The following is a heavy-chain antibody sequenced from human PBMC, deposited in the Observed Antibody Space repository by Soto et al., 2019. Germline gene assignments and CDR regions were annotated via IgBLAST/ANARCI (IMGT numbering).Heavy chain of an antibody. CDR1: GGSISSYY. D-gene: IGHD3-3*01. V-gene: IGHV4-59*01. CDR3: ARDRITIFGVGDYYGMDV. CDR2: IYYSGST. Sequence: SETLSLTCTVSGGSISSYYWSWIRQPPGKGLEWIGYIYYSGSTNYNPSLKSRVTISVDTSKNQFSLMLSSVTAADTAVYYCARDRITIFGVGDYYGMDVWGQGTTVTVSS. J-gene: IGHJ6*02.